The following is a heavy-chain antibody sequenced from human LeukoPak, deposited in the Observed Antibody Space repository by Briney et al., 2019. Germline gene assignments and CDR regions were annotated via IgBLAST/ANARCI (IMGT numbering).Heavy chain of an antibody. V-gene: IGHV3-30*02. D-gene: IGHD6-19*01. CDR1: GFTFSSYG. CDR3: ARDPPSYSSGWHYDY. Sequence: GGSLRLSCAASGFTFSSYGMHWVRQAPGKGLEWVVFIRYDGSNKYYADSVKGRFTISRDNSKNTLYLQMNSLRAEDTAVYYCARDPPSYSSGWHYDYWGQGTLVTVSS. CDR2: IRYDGSNK. J-gene: IGHJ4*02.